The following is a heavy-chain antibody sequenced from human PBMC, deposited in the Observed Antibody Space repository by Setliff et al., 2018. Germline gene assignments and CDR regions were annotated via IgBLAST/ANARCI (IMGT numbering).Heavy chain of an antibody. CDR1: GYTFTTYG. J-gene: IGHJ6*03. CDR3: AVIDWGENFYNMDV. D-gene: IGHD7-27*01. CDR2: IGARNVKT. Sequence: GASVKVSCKASGYTFTTYGISWVRQAPGQGLEWMGWIGARNVKTNYAQKFQDRVTMTTDTSTSTGYMELRSLTSDDTAVYFCAVIDWGENFYNMDVWGKGTTVTVSS. V-gene: IGHV1-18*04.